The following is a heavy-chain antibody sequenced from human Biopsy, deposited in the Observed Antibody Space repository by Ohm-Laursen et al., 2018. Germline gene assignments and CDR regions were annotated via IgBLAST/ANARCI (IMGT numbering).Heavy chain of an antibody. Sequence: ASVKVSCKASGGPFNNHAFSWVRQAPGQGLEWLGRIVPILGTVNYAQRFQGGVALTADKSTGTAYMELNRLISDDTAVYYCATDADGYYTEFDFWGQGTLITVSS. J-gene: IGHJ4*02. CDR3: ATDADGYYTEFDF. D-gene: IGHD5-24*01. V-gene: IGHV1-69*04. CDR1: GGPFNNHA. CDR2: IVPILGTV.